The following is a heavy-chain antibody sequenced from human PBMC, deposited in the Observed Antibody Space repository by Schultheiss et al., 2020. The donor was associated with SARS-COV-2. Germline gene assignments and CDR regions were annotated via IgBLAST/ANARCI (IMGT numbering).Heavy chain of an antibody. CDR3: ARVGRYCSGGSCYPQLDY. Sequence: GESLKISCAASGFTFSSYAMHWVRQAPGKGLEWVAVISYDGSNKYYADSVKGRFTISRDNSKNTLYLQMNSLRAEDTAVYYCARVGRYCSGGSCYPQLDYWGQGTLVTVSS. CDR2: ISYDGSNK. D-gene: IGHD2-15*01. V-gene: IGHV3-30-3*01. CDR1: GFTFSSYA. J-gene: IGHJ4*02.